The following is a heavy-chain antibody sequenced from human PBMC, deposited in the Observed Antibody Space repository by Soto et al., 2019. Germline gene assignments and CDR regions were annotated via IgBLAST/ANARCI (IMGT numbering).Heavy chain of an antibody. CDR1: GFTVSSNY. J-gene: IGHJ4*02. D-gene: IGHD2-15*01. CDR3: ARGRRGGSCYDY. Sequence: GGSLRLSCVASGFTVSSNYMSWVRQAPGKGLEWVSVIYSGGSTYYADSVKGRFTISRDNSKNTLYLQMNSLRAEDTAVYYCARGRRGGSCYDYWGQGTLVTVSS. CDR2: IYSGGST. V-gene: IGHV3-53*01.